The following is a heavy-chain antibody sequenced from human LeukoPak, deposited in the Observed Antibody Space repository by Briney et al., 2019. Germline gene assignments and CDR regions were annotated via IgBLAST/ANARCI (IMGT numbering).Heavy chain of an antibody. D-gene: IGHD2/OR15-2a*01. Sequence: SETLSLTCTVSGGSITNYYWTWIRQPAGKGLEWIGRIYSSVTNYNPSLKSRVTMSVDTSKNQFSLKLNSVTAADTAVYYCARGSKFSTTPYFYIDVWDEGTTVTVSS. CDR1: GGSITNYY. CDR2: IYSSVT. CDR3: ARGSKFSTTPYFYIDV. J-gene: IGHJ6*02. V-gene: IGHV4-4*07.